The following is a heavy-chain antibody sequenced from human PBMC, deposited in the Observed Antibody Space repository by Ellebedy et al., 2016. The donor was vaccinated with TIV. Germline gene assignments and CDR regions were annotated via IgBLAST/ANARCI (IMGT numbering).Heavy chain of an antibody. CDR3: ARDVITMVRGVRNNWFDP. J-gene: IGHJ5*02. CDR1: GFTFSSYG. D-gene: IGHD3-10*01. Sequence: SCAASGFTFSSYGMHWVRQAPGKGLEWIGEINHSGSTYYNPSLKSRVTISVDTSKNQFSLKLSSVTAADTAVYYCARDVITMVRGVRNNWFDPWGQGTLVTVSS. V-gene: IGHV4-34*09. CDR2: INHSGST.